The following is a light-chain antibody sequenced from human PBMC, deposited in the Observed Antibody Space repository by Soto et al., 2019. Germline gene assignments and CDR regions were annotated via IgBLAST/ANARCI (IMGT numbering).Light chain of an antibody. Sequence: QSALTQPPAASGSPGQSVDISSTGTSRDVGGYNYVSWYQQHPGKDAKLMIYGVSKRPAGVPDRFSGSKSGNTASLTVSGLQAEDEADYYCSSYAGSSNVFGTGTKVTVL. J-gene: IGLJ1*01. CDR3: SSYAGSSNV. V-gene: IGLV2-8*01. CDR1: SRDVGGYNY. CDR2: GVS.